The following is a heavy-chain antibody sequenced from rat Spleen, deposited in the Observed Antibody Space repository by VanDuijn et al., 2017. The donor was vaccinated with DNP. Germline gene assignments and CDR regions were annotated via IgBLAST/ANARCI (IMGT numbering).Heavy chain of an antibody. CDR1: GFSFSDYY. Sequence: EVQLVESGEGLVQPGRSLKLSCAASGFSFSDYYMAWVRQAPTKGLEWVATISYDGSSTYYRDSVRGRFTVSRDNRKSSLYLQMDSLRSEDTATYYCTKTWYSSFDYWGQGIMVTVS. CDR2: ISYDGSST. V-gene: IGHV5-20*01. CDR3: TKTWYSSFDY. J-gene: IGHJ2*01. D-gene: IGHD1-8*01.